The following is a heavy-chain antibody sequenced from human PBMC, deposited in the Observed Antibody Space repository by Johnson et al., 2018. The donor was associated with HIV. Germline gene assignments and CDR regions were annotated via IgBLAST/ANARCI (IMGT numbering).Heavy chain of an antibody. CDR1: PFTFSSYA. CDR3: AKQHEQLVEPDAFDI. CDR2: ISYDGGDK. Sequence: QVQLVESGGGVVQPGRSLRLSCAATPFTFSSYAMHWVRQAPGKGLEWVAVISYDGGDKYYADSVQGRFTISRDNSKNTLYLQMNSLRAEDTAVYYCAKQHEQLVEPDAFDIWGQGTMVTVSS. D-gene: IGHD6-6*01. J-gene: IGHJ3*02. V-gene: IGHV3-30*18.